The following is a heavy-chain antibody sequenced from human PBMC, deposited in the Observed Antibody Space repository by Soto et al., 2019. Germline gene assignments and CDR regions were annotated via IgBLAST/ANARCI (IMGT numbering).Heavy chain of an antibody. CDR1: GFTFSDYY. CDR3: ARDFARGSGILDY. D-gene: IGHD3-10*01. V-gene: IGHV3-11*05. Sequence: QVQLVESGGGLVKPGGSLRLSCAASGFTFSDYYMSWIRQAPGKGLEWVSYISSSSSYTNYADSVKGRFTISRDNAKNSLYLQMNSLRAEDTAVYYCARDFARGSGILDYWGQGTLVTVSS. CDR2: ISSSSSYT. J-gene: IGHJ4*02.